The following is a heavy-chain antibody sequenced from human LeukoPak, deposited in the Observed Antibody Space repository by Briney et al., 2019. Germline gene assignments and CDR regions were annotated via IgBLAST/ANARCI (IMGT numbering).Heavy chain of an antibody. CDR1: GFTFSSYW. CDR2: IKQDGSEK. D-gene: IGHD2-2*01. Sequence: GGSLRLSCAASGFTFSSYWMSWVRQAPGKGLEWVANIKQDGSEKYYVDSVKGRFTISRDNDKNSLYLQMNSLRAEDTAVYYCARDWVVVVPAARGDAFDIWGQGTMVTVSS. CDR3: ARDWVVVVPAARGDAFDI. J-gene: IGHJ3*02. V-gene: IGHV3-7*01.